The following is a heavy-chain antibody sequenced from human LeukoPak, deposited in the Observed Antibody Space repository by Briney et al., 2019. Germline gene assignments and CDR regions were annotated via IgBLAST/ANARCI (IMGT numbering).Heavy chain of an antibody. CDR2: IIPNLGTT. CDR1: GGTSNSHA. CDR3: ATTNDGGGYQWGDFFDF. D-gene: IGHD3-22*01. Sequence: SVKVSCKASGGTSNSHAISWVRQAPGQGLEWMGRIIPNLGTTNRAQNFQDRVTLTADKSTNTAYMELTSLTSDDTALYYCATTNDGGGYQWGDFFDFWGQGTLVTVSS. J-gene: IGHJ4*02. V-gene: IGHV1-69*04.